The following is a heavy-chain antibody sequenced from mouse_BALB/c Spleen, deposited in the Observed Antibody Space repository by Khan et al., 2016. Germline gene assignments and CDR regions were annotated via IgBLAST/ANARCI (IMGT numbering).Heavy chain of an antibody. CDR3: AKDLDY. CDR2: INPTTGHT. V-gene: IGHV1-7*01. J-gene: IGHJ2*01. CDR1: GYTFTTYW. Sequence: QVQLQQSGAELAKPGASVKMSCKASGYTFTTYWMHWVKQRPGQGLEWIGYINPTTGHTEYNQKFKDKATLTADKSSSTAYMQLSGLTSEDSAVYYYAKDLDYWGQGTTLTVSS.